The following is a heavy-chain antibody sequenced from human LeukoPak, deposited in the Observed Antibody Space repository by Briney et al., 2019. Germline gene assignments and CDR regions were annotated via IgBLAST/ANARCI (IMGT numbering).Heavy chain of an antibody. CDR1: GGSISSGDCY. CDR3: ARDTAVAEGAFDI. D-gene: IGHD6-19*01. CDR2: IYYSGST. J-gene: IGHJ3*02. Sequence: SETLSLTCTVSGGSISSGDCYWSWIRQPPGKGLEWIGYIYYSGSTYYNPSLKSRVTISVDTSKNQFSLKLSSLTAADTAVYYCARDTAVAEGAFDIWGQGTMVTVSS. V-gene: IGHV4-30-4*08.